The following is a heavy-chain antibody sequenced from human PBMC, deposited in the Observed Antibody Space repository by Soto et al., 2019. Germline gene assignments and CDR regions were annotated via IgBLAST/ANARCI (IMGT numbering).Heavy chain of an antibody. V-gene: IGHV5-51*01. Sequence: GESLKISCKGSGYSFTSYWIGWVRQMPGKGLEWMGIIYPGDSDTRYSPSFQGQVTISADKSISTAYLQWSSLKASDTAMYYCARQRSAAPSGPTYYYYYYMDVWGKGTTVTVSS. CDR3: ARQRSAAPSGPTYYYYYYMDV. D-gene: IGHD3-10*01. CDR2: IYPGDSDT. J-gene: IGHJ6*03. CDR1: GYSFTSYW.